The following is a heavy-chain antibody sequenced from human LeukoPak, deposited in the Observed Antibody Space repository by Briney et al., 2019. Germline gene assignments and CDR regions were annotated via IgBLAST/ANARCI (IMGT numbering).Heavy chain of an antibody. D-gene: IGHD2-15*01. J-gene: IGHJ5*02. CDR3: ARVVVPGWFDP. Sequence: SETLSLTCTVSGVSISSSSYYWGWIRQPPGKGLEWIGNIYYSGSTYYNPSLKSRVTISVDTSNNQFSLKLSSVTAADTAVYYCARVVVPGWFDPWGQGTLVTVSS. CDR2: IYYSGST. V-gene: IGHV4-39*07. CDR1: GVSISSSSYY.